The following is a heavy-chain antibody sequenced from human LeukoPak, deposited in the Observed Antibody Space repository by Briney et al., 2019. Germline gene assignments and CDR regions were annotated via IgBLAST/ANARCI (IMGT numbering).Heavy chain of an antibody. V-gene: IGHV4-59*08. J-gene: IGHJ4*01. CDR1: GRSISSSY. D-gene: IGHD3-22*01. CDR3: ARQIYDSSGYLLDY. CDR2: MYYSGRT. Sequence: ESTECLSLTCSVSGRSISSSYWSWIRQPPGKGLEWIVYMYYSGRTNYNPSRRSRVTISVDTTKNQFSVKMSSVTAADTVVYYCARQIYDSSGYLLDYWGQGTLVTVSS.